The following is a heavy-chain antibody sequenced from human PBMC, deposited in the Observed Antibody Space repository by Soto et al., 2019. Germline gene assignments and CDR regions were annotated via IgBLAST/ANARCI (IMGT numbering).Heavy chain of an antibody. J-gene: IGHJ4*02. CDR1: GFTFRSYG. CDR2: ISYDGSNK. D-gene: IGHD6-19*01. CDR3: AKDYGSGWTMGDF. Sequence: QVQLVESGGGVVQPGRSLRLSCAASGFTFRSYGMHWVRQAPGKGLEWVGVISYDGSNKFYADSVKGRFTISRDNSKNTLYLQVNSLRAEDTAMYYCAKDYGSGWTMGDFWGQGTLVTVSS. V-gene: IGHV3-30*18.